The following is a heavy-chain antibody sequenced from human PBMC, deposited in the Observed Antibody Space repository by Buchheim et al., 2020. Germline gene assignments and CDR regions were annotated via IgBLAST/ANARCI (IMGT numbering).Heavy chain of an antibody. CDR1: GFTFSSYG. J-gene: IGHJ4*02. V-gene: IGHV3-33*01. D-gene: IGHD1-26*01. CDR2: IWYDGSNK. CDR3: ARDLRVGANLMDY. Sequence: QVQLVESGGGVVQPGRSLRLSCAASGFTFSSYGMHWVRQAPGKGLEWVAVIWYDGSNKYYADSVKGRFTISRDNSKNTLYLQMNSLRAEDAAVHYCARDLRVGANLMDYWGQGTL.